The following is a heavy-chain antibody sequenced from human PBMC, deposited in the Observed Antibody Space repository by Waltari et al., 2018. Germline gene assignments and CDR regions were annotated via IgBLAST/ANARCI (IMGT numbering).Heavy chain of an antibody. D-gene: IGHD4-17*01. J-gene: IGHJ3*02. CDR1: GGSISSSSYY. Sequence: QLQLQESGPGLVKPSETLSLTCTVSGGSISSSSYYWGWIRQPPGKGLEWIGSIYYSGSPSYTPSFKSRVTISVDTSKNQFSLKLSSVTAADTAVYYCARLTVTTSFDIWGQGTMVTVSS. CDR3: ARLTVTTSFDI. CDR2: IYYSGSP. V-gene: IGHV4-39*07.